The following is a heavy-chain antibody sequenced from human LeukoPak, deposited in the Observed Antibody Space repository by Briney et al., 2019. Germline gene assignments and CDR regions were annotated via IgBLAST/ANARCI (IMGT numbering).Heavy chain of an antibody. CDR3: ARGRGYSYGYADY. Sequence: GASVKVSCKASGYTLSSFAMHWVRQAPGQRLEWMGRLNAANGNSQYSQKFQDRVTITSDTSANTAYMELSTLRSDDTAVYYCARGRGYSYGYADYWGQGTLVTVSS. D-gene: IGHD5-18*01. V-gene: IGHV1-3*01. CDR1: GYTLSSFA. CDR2: LNAANGNS. J-gene: IGHJ4*02.